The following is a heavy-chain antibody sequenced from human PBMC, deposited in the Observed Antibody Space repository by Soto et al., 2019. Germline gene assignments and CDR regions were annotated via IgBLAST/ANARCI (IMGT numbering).Heavy chain of an antibody. V-gene: IGHV3-23*01. CDR2: INNNSGRK. D-gene: IGHD3-22*01. J-gene: IGHJ4*02. CDR1: GFSFSSYT. Sequence: GGSLRLSCAASGFSFSSYTMNWVRQAPGKGLEWVSSINNNSGRKYYAVSVKGRFTISRDNSKNTLFLQMNSLKAEDTAVYFCAKDGDYEYFDYWGQGTQVTVSS. CDR3: AKDGDYEYFDY.